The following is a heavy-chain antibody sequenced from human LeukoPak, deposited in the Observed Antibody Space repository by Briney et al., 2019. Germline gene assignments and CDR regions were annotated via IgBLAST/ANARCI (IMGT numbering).Heavy chain of an antibody. CDR3: AKDISPGIAVAGGLNY. V-gene: IGHV3-9*01. J-gene: IGHJ4*02. D-gene: IGHD6-19*01. CDR1: GFTFSSYA. Sequence: GGSLRLSCAASGFTFSSYAMTWVRQAPGKGLEWVSGISWNSGSIGYADSVKGRFTISRDNAKNSLYLQMNSLRAEDTALYYCAKDISPGIAVAGGLNYWGQGTLVTVSS. CDR2: ISWNSGSI.